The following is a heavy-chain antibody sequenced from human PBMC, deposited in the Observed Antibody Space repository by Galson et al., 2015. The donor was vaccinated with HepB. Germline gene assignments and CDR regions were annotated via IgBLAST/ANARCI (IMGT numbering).Heavy chain of an antibody. CDR1: GDSVSSDSAA. V-gene: IGHV6-1*01. CDR2: TYYRSKWFN. Sequence: CAISGDSVSSDSAAWNWIRQSPSRGLEWLGRTYYRSKWFNDYAVSVKSRITINPDTSKNQFSLQLNSVTPEDTAVYYCAGDIVATIDAFDIWGQGTMVTVSS. CDR3: AGDIVATIDAFDI. J-gene: IGHJ3*02. D-gene: IGHD5-12*01.